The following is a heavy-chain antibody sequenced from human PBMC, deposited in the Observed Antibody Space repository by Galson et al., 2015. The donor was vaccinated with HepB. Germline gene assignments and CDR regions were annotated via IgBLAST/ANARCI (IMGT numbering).Heavy chain of an antibody. V-gene: IGHV1-69*01. D-gene: IGHD3-22*01. CDR1: GGTFSSYA. Sequence: VKVSCKASGGTFSSYAISWVRQAPGQGLEWMGGIIPIFGTANYAQKFQGRVTITADESTSTAYMELSSLRSEDTAVYYCARERPDSSGHSGPFDYWGQGTLVTVSS. CDR2: IIPIFGTA. J-gene: IGHJ4*02. CDR3: ARERPDSSGHSGPFDY.